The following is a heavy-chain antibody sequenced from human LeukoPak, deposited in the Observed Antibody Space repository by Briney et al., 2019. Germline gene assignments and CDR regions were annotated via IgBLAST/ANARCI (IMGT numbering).Heavy chain of an antibody. CDR3: ARRLMRVARPTHADY. D-gene: IGHD6-6*01. J-gene: IGHJ4*02. Sequence: GESLKISCKGSGYSFTSYWIGWVRQMPGKGLEWMGIIYPGDSDTRYSPSFQGLVTISADKSISTAYLQWSSLKASDTAMYYCARRLMRVARPTHADYWGQGTLVTVSS. CDR2: IYPGDSDT. V-gene: IGHV5-51*01. CDR1: GYSFTSYW.